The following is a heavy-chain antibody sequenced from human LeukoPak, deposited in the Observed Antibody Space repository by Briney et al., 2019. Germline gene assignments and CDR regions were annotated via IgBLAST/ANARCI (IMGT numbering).Heavy chain of an antibody. CDR1: GYTFTGYY. CDR2: INPNSGGT. CDR3: ATLGPYCSSTSCPPDV. Sequence: GASVKASCKASGYTFTGYYMHWVRQAPGQGLEWMGWINPNSGGTNYAQKSQGRVTMTRDTSISTAYMELSRLRSDDTAVYYGATLGPYCSSTSCPPDVWGKGTTVTVSS. V-gene: IGHV1-2*02. J-gene: IGHJ6*04. D-gene: IGHD2-2*01.